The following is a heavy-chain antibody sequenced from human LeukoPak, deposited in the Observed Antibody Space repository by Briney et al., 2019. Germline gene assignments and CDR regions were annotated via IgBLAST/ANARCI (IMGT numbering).Heavy chain of an antibody. CDR3: ARVSGSSSWAVDY. V-gene: IGHV4-34*01. CDR2: INHSGST. D-gene: IGHD6-13*01. J-gene: IGHJ4*02. Sequence: SETLSLTCTVSGGSISSYYWSWIRQPPGKGLEWIGEINHSGSTNYNPSLKSRVTISVDTSKNQFSLKLSSVTAADTAVYYCARVSGSSSWAVDYWGQGTLVTVSS. CDR1: GGSISSYY.